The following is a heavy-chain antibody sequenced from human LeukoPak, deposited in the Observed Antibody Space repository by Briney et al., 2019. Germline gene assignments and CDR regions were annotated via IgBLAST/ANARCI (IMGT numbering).Heavy chain of an antibody. CDR2: INAGNGNT. D-gene: IGHD5-12*01. CDR1: GYTFTSYA. V-gene: IGHV1-3*03. Sequence: ASVKVSCKASGYTFTSYAMHWVRQAPGQRLEWMGWINAGNGNTKYSQEFQGRVTITRDTSASTAYMELSSLRSEDMAVYYCARRGYSGYDSGAFDIWGQGTMVTVSS. J-gene: IGHJ3*02. CDR3: ARRGYSGYDSGAFDI.